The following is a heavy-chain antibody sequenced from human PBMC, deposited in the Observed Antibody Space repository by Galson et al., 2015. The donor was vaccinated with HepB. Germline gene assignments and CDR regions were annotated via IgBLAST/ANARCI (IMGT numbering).Heavy chain of an antibody. CDR3: ARGSGFGDY. CDR1: GFTFSDYH. J-gene: IGHJ4*02. V-gene: IGHV3-11*01. CDR2: ISGSGSSI. Sequence: SLRLSCAASGFTFSDYHMSWIRQAPGKGLEWVSYISGSGSSIYYADSMKGRFTISRDNAKNSLYLQMNSLRAEDTAVYYCARGSGFGDYWGQGTLVTVSS. D-gene: IGHD3-16*01.